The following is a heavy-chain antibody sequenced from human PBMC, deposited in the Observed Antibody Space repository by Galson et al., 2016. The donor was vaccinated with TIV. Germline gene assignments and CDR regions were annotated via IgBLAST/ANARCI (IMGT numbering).Heavy chain of an antibody. V-gene: IGHV5-51*01. CDR1: GYGFVDYW. D-gene: IGHD3-22*01. CDR3: ARRDSTGISNFDF. CDR2: VYLGDSDT. Sequence: QSGAEVTKPGESLKISCKHSGYGFVDYWIVWVRQRPGKGLEWMGIVYLGDSDTRYSPSFQGQVTITADRSTRTAYLQWSSLKASDTAVYYCARRDSTGISNFDFWGQGTLVTVSS. J-gene: IGHJ4*02.